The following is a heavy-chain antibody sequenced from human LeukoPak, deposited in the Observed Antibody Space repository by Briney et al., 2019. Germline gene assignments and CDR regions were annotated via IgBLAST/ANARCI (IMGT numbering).Heavy chain of an antibody. CDR1: GFTFSSYA. CDR3: ARVPSVLRYFDWLSPPDY. Sequence: GASLRLSCAASGFTFSSYAMSWVRQAPGKGLEWVSAISGSGGSTYYADSVKGRFTISRDNSKYTLYLQMNSLRAEDTAVYYCARVPSVLRYFDWLSPPDYWGQGTLVTVSS. CDR2: ISGSGGST. D-gene: IGHD3-9*01. J-gene: IGHJ4*02. V-gene: IGHV3-23*01.